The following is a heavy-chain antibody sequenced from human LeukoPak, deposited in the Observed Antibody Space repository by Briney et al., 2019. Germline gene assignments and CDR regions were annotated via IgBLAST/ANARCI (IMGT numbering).Heavy chain of an antibody. Sequence: PSETLSLTCTVSGGSISSYYWSWIRQPPGKGLEWIGYIYYSGSTNYNPSLKSRVTISVDTSKNQFSLKLSSVTAADTAVYYCARVGRNCSSTSCYRPYYYGMDVWGQGTTVTVSS. CDR1: GGSISSYY. D-gene: IGHD2-2*01. V-gene: IGHV4-59*01. CDR2: IYYSGST. CDR3: ARVGRNCSSTSCYRPYYYGMDV. J-gene: IGHJ6*02.